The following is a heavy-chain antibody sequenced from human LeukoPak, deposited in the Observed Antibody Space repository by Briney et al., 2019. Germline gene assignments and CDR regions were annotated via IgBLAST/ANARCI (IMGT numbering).Heavy chain of an antibody. D-gene: IGHD2-2*01. V-gene: IGHV4-34*01. CDR1: GGSFSGYY. CDR3: ASLYVVPAATRGHYYYGMDV. J-gene: IGHJ6*02. Sequence: TSETLSLTCAVYGGSFSGYYWSWIRQPPGKGLEWIGEINHSGSTNYNPSLKSRVTISVDTSKNQFSLKLSSVTAADTAVYYCASLYVVPAATRGHYYYGMDVWDQGTTVTVSS. CDR2: INHSGST.